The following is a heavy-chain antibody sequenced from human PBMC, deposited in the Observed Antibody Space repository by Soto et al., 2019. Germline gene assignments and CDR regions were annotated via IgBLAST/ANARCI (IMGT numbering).Heavy chain of an antibody. J-gene: IGHJ4*02. Sequence: QVQLVQSGAEVKKPGASVKVSCKASGYTFTIYGISWVRQAPGQGLEWMGWISGYNGNTDYAQHLQDRVTLTTDASTSSVYMELRSLRSDDTAVYYCARVDYYDSSGYYGYWDQGTLITVSS. V-gene: IGHV1-18*04. D-gene: IGHD3-22*01. CDR1: GYTFTIYG. CDR3: ARVDYYDSSGYYGY. CDR2: ISGYNGNT.